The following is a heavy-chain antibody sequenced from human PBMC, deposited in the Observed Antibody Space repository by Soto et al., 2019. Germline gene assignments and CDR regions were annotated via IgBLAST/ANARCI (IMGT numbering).Heavy chain of an antibody. J-gene: IGHJ3*02. D-gene: IGHD2-2*01. CDR1: GGTFSSYA. Sequence: QVQLVQSGAEVKKPGSSVKVFCNASGGTFSSYAISWVRQAHGQWLEWMGGIIPIFGTSNYAQKFQGRVTITADESTSTAYMELSSLRSEDTAVYYCESRHGYCSSTGCMRDAFDIWGQGTMVTVSS. CDR2: IIPIFGTS. CDR3: ESRHGYCSSTGCMRDAFDI. V-gene: IGHV1-69*01.